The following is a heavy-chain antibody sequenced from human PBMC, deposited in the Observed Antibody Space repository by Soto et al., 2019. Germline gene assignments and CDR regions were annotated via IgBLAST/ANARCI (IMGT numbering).Heavy chain of an antibody. D-gene: IGHD3-10*01. J-gene: IGHJ4*02. CDR3: ARARSALLFFDY. CDR1: GFTVSSNY. V-gene: IGHV3-66*01. Sequence: TGRSLRLSCAASGFTVSSNYMNWVRQAPGKGLEWVSVIYSGGSTYYADSVKGRFTISRDNSKNTLYLQMNSLRAEDTAVYYCARARSALLFFDYWGQGTLVTVSS. CDR2: IYSGGST.